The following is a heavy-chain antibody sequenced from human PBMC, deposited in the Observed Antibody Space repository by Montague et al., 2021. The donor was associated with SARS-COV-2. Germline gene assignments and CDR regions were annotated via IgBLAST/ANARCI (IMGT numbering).Heavy chain of an antibody. J-gene: IGHJ5*02. CDR3: AKVGDSLTSYSLINLGA. CDR1: GFTVSNSP. V-gene: IGHV3-23*03. Sequence: SLRLSCAASGFTVSNSPMSWVRQAPGKGLDWVSVIHSAGRGTYYSDSVXGRFTISRDNLKDTVYLQMNSLRDVDTALYYCAKVGDSLTSYSLINLGAWGQGTLVIVSS. CDR2: IHSAGRGT. D-gene: IGHD3-9*01.